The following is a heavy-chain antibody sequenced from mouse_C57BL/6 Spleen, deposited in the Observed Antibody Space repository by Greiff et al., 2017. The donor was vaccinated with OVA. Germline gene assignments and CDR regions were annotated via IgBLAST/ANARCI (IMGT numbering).Heavy chain of an antibody. CDR3: ARGGLYYAMDY. J-gene: IGHJ4*01. V-gene: IGHV1-22*01. CDR2: INPNNGGT. Sequence: EVHLVESGPELVKPGASVKMSCKASGYTFTDYNMHWVKQSHGKSLEWIGYINPNNGGTSYNQKFKGKATLTVNKSSSTAYMELRSLTSEDTAVYYCARGGLYYAMDYWGQGTSVTVSS. CDR1: GYTFTDYN.